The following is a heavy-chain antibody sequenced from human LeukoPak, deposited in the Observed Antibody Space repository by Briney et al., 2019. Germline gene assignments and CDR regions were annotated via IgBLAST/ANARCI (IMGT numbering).Heavy chain of an antibody. CDR1: GYTFTGYY. V-gene: IGHV1-2*06. CDR3: ARAREYYYDSSGLDY. J-gene: IGHJ4*02. Sequence: ASVTVSCTASGYTFTGYYMHWVRQAPGQGLEWMGRINPNSGGTNYAQKFQGRVTMTRDTSISTAYMELSRLRSDDTAVYYCARAREYYYDSSGLDYWGRGTLVTVSS. D-gene: IGHD3-22*01. CDR2: INPNSGGT.